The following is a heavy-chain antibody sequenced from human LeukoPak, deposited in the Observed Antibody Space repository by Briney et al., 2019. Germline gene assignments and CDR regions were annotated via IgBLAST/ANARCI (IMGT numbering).Heavy chain of an antibody. J-gene: IGHJ6*03. Sequence: SQTLSLTCTVSGGSISSGGYYWSWIRQPPGKGLEWIGYIYHSGGTYYNPSLKSRVTISVDRSKNQFSLKLSSVTAADTAVYYCARDQSDCSSTSCYIDYMDVWGKGTTVTVSS. D-gene: IGHD2-2*02. CDR2: IYHSGGT. CDR1: GGSISSGGYY. CDR3: ARDQSDCSSTSCYIDYMDV. V-gene: IGHV4-30-2*01.